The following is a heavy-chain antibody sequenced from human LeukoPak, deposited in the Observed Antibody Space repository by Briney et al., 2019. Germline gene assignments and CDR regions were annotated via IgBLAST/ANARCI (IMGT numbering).Heavy chain of an antibody. CDR3: ATAPPSYDISTGYVPDAFDI. CDR1: GGSISGYY. Sequence: PSETLSLTCTVSGGSISGYYWSWIRQPPGKGLEWIGYIYYSGSTNYNPSLKSRVTISVDTSKNQFSLKLSSVTAAHTAVYYSATAPPSYDISTGYVPDAFDIWGQGTMVTVSS. V-gene: IGHV4-59*12. D-gene: IGHD3-9*01. CDR2: IYYSGST. J-gene: IGHJ3*02.